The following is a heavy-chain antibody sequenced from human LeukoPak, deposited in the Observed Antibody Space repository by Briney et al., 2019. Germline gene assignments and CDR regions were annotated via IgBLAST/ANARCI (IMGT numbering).Heavy chain of an antibody. D-gene: IGHD3-22*01. Sequence: GGSLRLSCAASGFTFSSYAMTWVRQAPGKGLEWVSGISGSAGSTYYADSVKGRFTISRDNSKNTLHLQMNSLRAEDTALYYCAKVPYDRSGYFCFHYWGQGTLVTVSS. J-gene: IGHJ4*02. CDR3: AKVPYDRSGYFCFHY. CDR1: GFTFSSYA. V-gene: IGHV3-23*01. CDR2: ISGSAGST.